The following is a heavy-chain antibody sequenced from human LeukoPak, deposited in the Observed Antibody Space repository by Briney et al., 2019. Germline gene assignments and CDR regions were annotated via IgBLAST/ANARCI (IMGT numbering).Heavy chain of an antibody. D-gene: IGHD6-13*01. CDR1: GGSISSCY. CDR3: ARGWAAAAGTGYYGMDV. J-gene: IGHJ6*02. V-gene: IGHV4-59*01. CDR2: IYYSGST. Sequence: SETLSLTCTVSGGSISSCYWSWIRQPPGKGLEWIGYIYYSGSTNYNPSLKSRVTISVDTSKNQFSLKLSSVTAADTAVYYCARGWAAAAGTGYYGMDVWGQGTTVTVSS.